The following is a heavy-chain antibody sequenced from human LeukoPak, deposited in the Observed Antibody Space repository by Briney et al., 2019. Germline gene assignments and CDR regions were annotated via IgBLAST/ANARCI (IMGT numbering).Heavy chain of an antibody. Sequence: GGSLRLSCAASGFTFSSYAMSWVRQAPGKGVEWVSAISGSGGSTYYADSVKGRFTISRDNSKNTLYLQMNSLRAEDTAVYYCAKAYVWGSYRSYYFDYWGQGTLVTVSS. CDR2: ISGSGGST. D-gene: IGHD3-16*02. CDR3: AKAYVWGSYRSYYFDY. V-gene: IGHV3-23*01. CDR1: GFTFSSYA. J-gene: IGHJ4*02.